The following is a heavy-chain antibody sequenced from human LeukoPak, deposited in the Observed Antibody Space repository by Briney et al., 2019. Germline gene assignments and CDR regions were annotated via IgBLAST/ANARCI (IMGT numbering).Heavy chain of an antibody. CDR2: IYYSGST. Sequence: SETLSLTCTVSGGSVSSGSYYWSWIRQPPGKGLEWIGYIYYSGSTNYNPSLKSRVTISVDTSKNQFSLKLGSVTAADTAVYYCARLEGGDNVDYWGQGTLVTVSS. CDR3: ARLEGGDNVDY. D-gene: IGHD4-17*01. CDR1: GGSVSSGSYY. J-gene: IGHJ4*02. V-gene: IGHV4-61*01.